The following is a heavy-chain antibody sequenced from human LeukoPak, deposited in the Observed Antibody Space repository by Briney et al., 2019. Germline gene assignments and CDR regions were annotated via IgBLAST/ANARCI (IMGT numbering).Heavy chain of an antibody. Sequence: PSETLSLTCTVSGGSISSYYWSWIRQPAGKGLEWIGYIYYSGSTNYNPSLKSRVTISVDTSKNQFSLKLSSVTAADTAVYYCASISSSWHVDYWGQGTLVTVSS. D-gene: IGHD6-13*01. CDR1: GGSISSYY. V-gene: IGHV4-59*01. J-gene: IGHJ4*02. CDR2: IYYSGST. CDR3: ASISSSWHVDY.